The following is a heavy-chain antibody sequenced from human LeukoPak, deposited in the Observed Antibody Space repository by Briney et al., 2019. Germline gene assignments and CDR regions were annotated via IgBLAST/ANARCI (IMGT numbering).Heavy chain of an antibody. J-gene: IGHJ6*02. CDR1: GASISSGAYG. CDR3: ATSRGLHHGMDV. Sequence: SETLSLTCAVSGASISSGAYGWSWIRQPPGKGLDWIGYIYDSGNTYYKSSLKSRVTILIARTTNLFSMKMSSVTAADTAVYYCATSRGLHHGMDVWGQGTTVTVSS. D-gene: IGHD3-16*01. CDR2: IYDSGNT. V-gene: IGHV4-30-2*01.